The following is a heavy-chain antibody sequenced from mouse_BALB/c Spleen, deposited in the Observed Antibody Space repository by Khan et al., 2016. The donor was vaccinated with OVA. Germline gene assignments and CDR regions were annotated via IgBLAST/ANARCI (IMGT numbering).Heavy chain of an antibody. CDR1: GFNITSSY. V-gene: IGHV14-3*02. Sequence: VRLQQSGPELVKPGATVKLSCTASGFNITSSYMYWWKQWLEQGLEWIGRIDPSNGNTKYDPTFQGQATITADTSSNTFYLQLSTLTSEDSAVYYCARMAGKWGQGTTLTVSS. CDR2: IDPSNGNT. CDR3: ARMAGK. J-gene: IGHJ2*01.